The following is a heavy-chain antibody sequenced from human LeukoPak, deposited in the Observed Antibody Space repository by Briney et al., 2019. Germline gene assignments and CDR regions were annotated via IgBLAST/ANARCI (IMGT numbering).Heavy chain of an antibody. CDR1: GGSISSSSYY. CDR2: IYYSGST. CDR3: ARGLSDYDILTGYYMWFDY. D-gene: IGHD3-9*01. Sequence: PSETLSLTCTVSGGSISSSSYYWGWIRQPPWKGLEWIGSIYYSGSTYYNPSLKSRVTISVDTSKNQFSLKLSSVTAADTAVYYCARGLSDYDILTGYYMWFDYWGQGTLVTVSS. J-gene: IGHJ4*02. V-gene: IGHV4-39*01.